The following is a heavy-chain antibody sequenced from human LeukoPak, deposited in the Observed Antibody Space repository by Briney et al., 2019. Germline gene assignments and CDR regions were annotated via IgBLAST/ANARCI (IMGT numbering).Heavy chain of an antibody. Sequence: PGGSLRLSCAASGFTFSDYWTSWVRQAPGEGVEWVANIKQEGSEKYYVTSVKGRFTISRDNSKNTLYLQMNSLRAEDTAVYYCAKAHPPPLYFDGPGWFGPWGQGTLVTVSS. CDR2: IKQEGSEK. CDR1: GFTFSDYW. CDR3: AKAHPPPLYFDGPGWFGP. D-gene: IGHD3-9*01. J-gene: IGHJ5*02. V-gene: IGHV3-7*03.